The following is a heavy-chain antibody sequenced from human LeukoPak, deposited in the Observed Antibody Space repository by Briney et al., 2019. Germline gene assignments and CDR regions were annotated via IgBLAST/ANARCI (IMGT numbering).Heavy chain of an antibody. CDR3: TKSVWFDP. V-gene: IGHV3-74*01. CDR1: GFIFSGYW. Sequence: PGGSLRLSCAASGFIFSGYWMHWVRQAPGKGLVWLSRIKNDGSITSYADSVKGRFTISRDNAKNTLYLQMNSLRVEDTAVYYCTKSVWFDPWGQGTLVTVSS. D-gene: IGHD3-3*01. CDR2: IKNDGSIT. J-gene: IGHJ5*02.